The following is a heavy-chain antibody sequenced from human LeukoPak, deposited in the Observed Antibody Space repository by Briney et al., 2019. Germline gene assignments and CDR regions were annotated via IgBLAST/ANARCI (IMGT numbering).Heavy chain of an antibody. J-gene: IGHJ6*02. D-gene: IGHD6-19*01. V-gene: IGHV3-23*01. CDR2: ISGSGGST. Sequence: PGGSLRLSCAASGFTFSSYAMSWVRQAPGKGLEWVSAISGSGGSTYYADSVKGRFTISRDNSKNTLYLQMNSLRGEDTAVYYCAKEGSSGWVYYYYYGMDVWGQGTTVTVSS. CDR1: GFTFSSYA. CDR3: AKEGSSGWVYYYYYGMDV.